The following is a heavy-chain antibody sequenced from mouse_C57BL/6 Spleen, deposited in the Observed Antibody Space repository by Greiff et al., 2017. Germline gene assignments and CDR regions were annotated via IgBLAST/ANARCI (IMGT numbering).Heavy chain of an antibody. Sequence: EVKLQESGGGLVQPKGSLKLSCAASGFSFNTYAMNWVRQAPGKGLEWVARIRSKSNNYATYYADSVKDRFTISRDDSESMLYLQMNNLKTEDTAMYYCVRDYYGSSYPIYWYFDVWGTGTTVTVSS. CDR1: GFSFNTYA. CDR2: IRSKSNNYAT. J-gene: IGHJ1*03. V-gene: IGHV10-1*01. CDR3: VRDYYGSSYPIYWYFDV. D-gene: IGHD1-1*01.